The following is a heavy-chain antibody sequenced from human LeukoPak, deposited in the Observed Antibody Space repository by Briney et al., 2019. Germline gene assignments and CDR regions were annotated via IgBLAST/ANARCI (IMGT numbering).Heavy chain of an antibody. CDR2: ISSLGSTI. V-gene: IGHV3-48*01. J-gene: IGHJ4*02. CDR3: ARGEQEMATMSIDY. CDR1: GFSFNNYV. D-gene: IGHD5-24*01. Sequence: GGSLRLSCAASGFSFNNYVMSWVRQAPGQGLEWVSYISSLGSTIYYADSVKGRFTISRDNAKNSLYLQMNSLRAEDTAVYYCARGEQEMATMSIDYWGQGTLVTVSS.